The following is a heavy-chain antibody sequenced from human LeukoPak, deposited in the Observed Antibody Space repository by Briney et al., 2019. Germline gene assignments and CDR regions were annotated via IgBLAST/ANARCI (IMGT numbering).Heavy chain of an antibody. D-gene: IGHD2-15*01. CDR3: ARDGGVVVAANFDY. CDR1: GFTVSSNY. J-gene: IGHJ4*02. CDR2: IYSGGST. V-gene: IGHV3-66*01. Sequence: PGGSLRLSCAASGFTVSSNYMSWVRQAPGKGLEWVSVIYSGGSTYYADSVKGRFTISRDNSKNTLYLQMNSLRAEDTAVYYCARDGGVVVAANFDYWGQGTLVTVSS.